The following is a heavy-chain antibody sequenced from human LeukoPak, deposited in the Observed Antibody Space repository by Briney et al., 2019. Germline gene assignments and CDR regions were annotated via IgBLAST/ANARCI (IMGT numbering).Heavy chain of an antibody. Sequence: GGSLRLSCAASGCTFSNAWMSWVRQAPGKGLEWVGCIKSKTDGGTTDYAAPVKGKFTISRDDSKNTLYLQMNSLKTEDTAVYYCTSEHTSYYDSWSGYYDYWGQGTLVTVSS. CDR3: TSEHTSYYDSWSGYYDY. CDR2: IKSKTDGGTT. V-gene: IGHV3-15*01. CDR1: GCTFSNAW. J-gene: IGHJ4*02. D-gene: IGHD3-3*01.